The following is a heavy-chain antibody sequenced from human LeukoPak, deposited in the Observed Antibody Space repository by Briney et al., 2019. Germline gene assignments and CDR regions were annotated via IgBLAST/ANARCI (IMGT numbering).Heavy chain of an antibody. CDR2: ISSSGTTI. D-gene: IGHD3-10*01. Sequence: QPGGSLRLSCAASGFTFSSYSMNWVRQAPGKGLEWVSYISSSGTTIYYADSVKGRFTISRDNAKNTVYLQMNSLRAEDTAVYYCARVGSWTYYNPRKDYYYAMDVWGQGTTVTVSS. CDR3: ARVGSWTYYNPRKDYYYAMDV. CDR1: GFTFSSYS. J-gene: IGHJ6*02. V-gene: IGHV3-48*04.